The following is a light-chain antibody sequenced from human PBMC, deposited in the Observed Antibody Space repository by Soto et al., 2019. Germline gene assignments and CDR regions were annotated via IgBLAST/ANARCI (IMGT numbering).Light chain of an antibody. J-gene: IGLJ2*01. CDR2: EVS. CDR3: SSFAGNNTLV. CDR1: SSDVGGYNY. Sequence: QSALTQPPSASGSPGQSVTISCTGTSSDVGGYNYVSWYQQHPGKAPKLMISEVSKRPSGVPDRFSGSKSGNTASLTVSGPQAEDEADYYCSSFAGNNTLVFGEGTKLTAL. V-gene: IGLV2-8*01.